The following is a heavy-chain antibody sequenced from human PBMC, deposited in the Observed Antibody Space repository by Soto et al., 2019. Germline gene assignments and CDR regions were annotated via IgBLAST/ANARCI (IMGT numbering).Heavy chain of an antibody. J-gene: IGHJ6*02. Sequence: QVQLVQSGAEVKKPGSLVRVSCKASVDTFSRYSISWVRQAPGQGLEWMGGIFPVFGTATYAQKFQGRVLITADESTTTAYMELTSLTSEDTAVYYCAVGPSAAAWYAHGMDVWGQGTTLTVSS. CDR3: AVGPSAAAWYAHGMDV. V-gene: IGHV1-69*12. CDR1: VDTFSRYS. CDR2: IFPVFGTA. D-gene: IGHD2-2*01.